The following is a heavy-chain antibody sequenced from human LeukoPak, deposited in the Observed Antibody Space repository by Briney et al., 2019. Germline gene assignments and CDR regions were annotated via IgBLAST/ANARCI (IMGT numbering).Heavy chain of an antibody. CDR1: GFTFSSYS. J-gene: IGHJ4*02. V-gene: IGHV3-21*01. CDR3: ARVGQQLEPTFDY. Sequence: GGSLRLSCAASGFTFSSYSMNWVRRAPGKGLEWVSSISSSSSYIYYADSVKGRFTISRDNAKNSLYLQMNSLRAEDTAVYYCARVGQQLEPTFDYWGQGTLVTVSS. D-gene: IGHD6-13*01. CDR2: ISSSSSYI.